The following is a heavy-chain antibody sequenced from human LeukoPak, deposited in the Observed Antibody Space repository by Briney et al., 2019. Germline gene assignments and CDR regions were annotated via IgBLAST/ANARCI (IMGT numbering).Heavy chain of an antibody. CDR3: AAVGHYSSNSFNT. CDR1: GFTFSSYW. V-gene: IGHV3-15*01. Sequence: GPLRFSSAASGFTFSSYWMRWVRPAPGRGLEGVGRIKSRGEGETREYAARVKDRFIISRDDSKNTLYLEMNSRRPEDTAVYYCAAVGHYSSNSFNTWGQGTFVTVSA. D-gene: IGHD2-15*01. J-gene: IGHJ3*02. CDR2: IKSRGEGETR.